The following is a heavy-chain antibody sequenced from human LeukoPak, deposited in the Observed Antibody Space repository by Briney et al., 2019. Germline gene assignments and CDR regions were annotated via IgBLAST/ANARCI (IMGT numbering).Heavy chain of an antibody. V-gene: IGHV4-30-2*01. D-gene: IGHD4-17*01. J-gene: IGHJ4*02. Sequence: PSQTLSLTCAVSGGSISSGGYSWSWIRQPPGKGLEWIGYIYHSGSTYYNPSLKSRVTISVDRSKNQFSLKLSSVTAADTAVYYCARDRYGDHTYFDYWGLGTLVTVSS. CDR2: IYHSGST. CDR3: ARDRYGDHTYFDY. CDR1: GGSISSGGYS.